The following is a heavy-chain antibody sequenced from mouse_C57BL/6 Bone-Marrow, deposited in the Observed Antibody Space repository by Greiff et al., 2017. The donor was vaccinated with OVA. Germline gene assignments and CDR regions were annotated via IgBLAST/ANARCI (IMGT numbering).Heavy chain of an antibody. V-gene: IGHV1-64*01. J-gene: IGHJ2*01. CDR2: IHPNSGST. CDR3: ARRGGYGVTADYFDY. D-gene: IGHD2-2*01. Sequence: VQLQQPGAELVKPGASVKLSCKASGYTFTSYWMHWVKQRPGQGLEWIGMIHPNSGSTNYNEKFKSKATLTVDKSSSTAYMQLSSLTSEDSAVYYCARRGGYGVTADYFDYWGQGTTLTVSS. CDR1: GYTFTSYW.